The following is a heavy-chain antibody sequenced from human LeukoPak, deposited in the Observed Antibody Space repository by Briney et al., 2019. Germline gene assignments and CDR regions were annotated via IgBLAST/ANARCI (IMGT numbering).Heavy chain of an antibody. CDR1: GFTFSAYC. V-gene: IGHV3-21*01. CDR2: ISSSSSYI. D-gene: IGHD3-3*01. J-gene: IGHJ5*02. Sequence: AGGSLRLSCVASGFTFSAYCMHWVRQAPGKGLEWVSSISSSSSYIYYADSVKGRFTISRDNAKNSLYLQMNSLRAEDTAVYYCAREYGITIFGVVIGSRFDPWGQGTLVTVSS. CDR3: AREYGITIFGVVIGSRFDP.